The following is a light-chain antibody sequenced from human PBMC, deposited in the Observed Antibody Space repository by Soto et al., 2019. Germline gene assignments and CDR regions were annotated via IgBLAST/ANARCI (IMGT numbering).Light chain of an antibody. CDR3: SSYAGGSTYV. J-gene: IGLJ1*01. Sequence: QSALTQPASVSGSPGQPITFSCTGTSSDVGSFNLVSWYQQHPDKAPKLMIFEVSERPSGVSDRFSGSKSGNTASLTISGLQAEDEADYYCSSYAGGSTYVFGTGTKVTVL. V-gene: IGLV2-23*02. CDR2: EVS. CDR1: SSDVGSFNL.